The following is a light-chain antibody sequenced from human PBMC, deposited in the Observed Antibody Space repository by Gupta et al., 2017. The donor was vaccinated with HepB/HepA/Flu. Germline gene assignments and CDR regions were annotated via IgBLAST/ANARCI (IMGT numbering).Light chain of an antibody. CDR3: QVWDTNSAVG. V-gene: IGLV3-21*03. Sequence: SVLTQPPSVSVAPGMTVRITCGGNNIGSSSVHCYQQRPGQAPVLVVHVDSDGPPGIPERFSGSDSRTTATPTLSSVEPGDEADDYCQVWDTNSAVGFGGGTKVTVL. J-gene: IGLJ2*01. CDR1: NIGSSS. CDR2: VDS.